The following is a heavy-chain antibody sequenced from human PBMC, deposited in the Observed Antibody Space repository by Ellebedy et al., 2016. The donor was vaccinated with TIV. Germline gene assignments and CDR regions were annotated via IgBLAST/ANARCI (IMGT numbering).Heavy chain of an antibody. D-gene: IGHD1-14*01. Sequence: AASVKVSCKASGYSFNNYDINWVRKATGRGLEWVGWMNPNTGGSGSAQKFQGRVTLTRTSAISTAYLEMSSLTTDDTAVYFCARRNPHGDFDYWGQGTLVTVSA. CDR1: GYSFNNYD. CDR3: ARRNPHGDFDY. J-gene: IGHJ4*02. V-gene: IGHV1-8*01. CDR2: MNPNTGGS.